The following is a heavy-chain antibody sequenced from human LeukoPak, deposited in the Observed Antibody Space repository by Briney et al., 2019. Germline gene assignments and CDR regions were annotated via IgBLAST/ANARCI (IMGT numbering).Heavy chain of an antibody. CDR1: GFTFSSYW. J-gene: IGHJ4*02. CDR3: ARGGTYYYDSSGYDRPTDY. V-gene: IGHV3-7*01. Sequence: GGSLRLSCVASGFTFSSYWMSWVRQAPGKGLEWVANIKQDGSEKYYVDSVKGRFTISRDNAKNSLYLQMNSLRAEDTAVYYCARGGTYYYDSSGYDRPTDYWGQGTLVTVSS. D-gene: IGHD3-22*01. CDR2: IKQDGSEK.